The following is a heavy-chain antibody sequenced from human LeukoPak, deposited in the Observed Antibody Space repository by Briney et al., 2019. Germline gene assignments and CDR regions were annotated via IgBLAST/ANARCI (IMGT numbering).Heavy chain of an antibody. D-gene: IGHD3-10*01. Sequence: PSETLSLTCTVSGDAISSYYWSWIRQPPGKGLEWIGYIYYSGSTNYNPSLKSRATISVDTSKNQFSLKLSSVTAADTAVYYYARVGAYNWFDPWGQGTLVTVSS. CDR2: IYYSGST. CDR1: GDAISSYY. J-gene: IGHJ5*02. CDR3: ARVGAYNWFDP. V-gene: IGHV4-59*01.